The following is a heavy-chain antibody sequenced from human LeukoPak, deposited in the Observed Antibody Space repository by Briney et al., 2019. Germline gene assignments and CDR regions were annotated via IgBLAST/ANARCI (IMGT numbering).Heavy chain of an antibody. D-gene: IGHD1-26*01. CDR1: GFTFSSYS. V-gene: IGHV3-48*01. CDR2: ISSSSSTI. J-gene: IGHJ4*02. CDR3: AKDVAVGATILSY. Sequence: GGSLRLXCAASGFTFSSYSMNWVRQAPGKGLEWVSYISSSSSTIYYADSVKGRFTISRDNSKDTLYLQMNSLRAEDPAVYYCAKDVAVGATILSYWGQGTLVTVSS.